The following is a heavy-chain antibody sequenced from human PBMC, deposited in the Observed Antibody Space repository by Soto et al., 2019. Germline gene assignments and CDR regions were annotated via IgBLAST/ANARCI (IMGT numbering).Heavy chain of an antibody. Sequence: PGESLKISCTGFGYTFTTFWISWVRQMPGKGLEWMGRIDPRDSQTNYSPSFQGHVTISVDKSISTAYLEWYSLKASDTAMYYCARLFCSTDTCDSWFDPWGQGTLVTV. CDR3: ARLFCSTDTCDSWFDP. D-gene: IGHD1-26*01. CDR2: IDPRDSQT. J-gene: IGHJ5*02. V-gene: IGHV5-10-1*01. CDR1: GYTFTTFW.